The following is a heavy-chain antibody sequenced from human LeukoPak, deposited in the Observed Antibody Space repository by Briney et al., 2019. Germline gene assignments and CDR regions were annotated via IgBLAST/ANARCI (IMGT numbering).Heavy chain of an antibody. V-gene: IGHV4-34*01. CDR3: ARGSLTMIVVVTTGRWFDP. CDR2: INHSGST. J-gene: IGHJ5*02. CDR1: GGSFSGYY. Sequence: PSETLSLTCAVYGGSFSGYYWSWIRQPPGKGLEWIGEINHSGSTNYNPSLKSRVTISVDTSKNQFSLKLSSVTAADTAVYYCARGSLTMIVVVTTGRWFDPWGQGTLVTVSS. D-gene: IGHD3-22*01.